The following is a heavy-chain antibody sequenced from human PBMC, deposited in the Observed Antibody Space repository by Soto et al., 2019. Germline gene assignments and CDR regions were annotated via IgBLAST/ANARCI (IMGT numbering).Heavy chain of an antibody. CDR2: ISSSGSTI. Sequence: GGSLRLSCAASGFTFSSYEMNWVRQAPGKGLEWVSYISSSGSTIYYADSVKGRFTISRDNAKNSLYLQMNSLRAEDTAVYYCASEGHSSSWFDYWGQGTLVTVSS. J-gene: IGHJ4*02. CDR1: GFTFSSYE. V-gene: IGHV3-48*03. D-gene: IGHD6-13*01. CDR3: ASEGHSSSWFDY.